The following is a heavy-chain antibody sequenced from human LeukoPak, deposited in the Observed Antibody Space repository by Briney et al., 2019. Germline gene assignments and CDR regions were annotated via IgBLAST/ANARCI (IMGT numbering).Heavy chain of an antibody. J-gene: IGHJ5*02. CDR1: GGTFSSYA. CDR2: IIPIFGTA. D-gene: IGHD6-13*01. CDR3: ARDLNRKYSSSWNWFDP. V-gene: IGHV1-69*05. Sequence: ASVKVSCKASGGTFSSYAISWVRQAPGQGLEWMGGIIPIFGTANYAQKFQGRVTITTDESTSTAYMELSSLRSEDTAVYYCARDLNRKYSSSWNWFDPWGQGTLVTVSS.